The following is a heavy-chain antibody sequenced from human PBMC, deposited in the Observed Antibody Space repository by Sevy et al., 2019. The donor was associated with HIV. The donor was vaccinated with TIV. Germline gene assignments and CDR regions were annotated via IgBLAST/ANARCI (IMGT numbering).Heavy chain of an antibody. Sequence: ASVKVSCKVSGYSLTKLAIHWVRQAPGKGLEWMGHLAPQYGETLYAQRFQGRLTMAEDTSPDTAFMELSSLTSEGTEMYYGTAVGLRYFSGSSSYQGDWFDPWGQGTLVTVSS. J-gene: IGHJ5*02. CDR1: GYSLTKLA. V-gene: IGHV1-24*01. CDR2: LAPQYGET. CDR3: TAVGLRYFSGSSSYQGDWFDP. D-gene: IGHD2-2*01.